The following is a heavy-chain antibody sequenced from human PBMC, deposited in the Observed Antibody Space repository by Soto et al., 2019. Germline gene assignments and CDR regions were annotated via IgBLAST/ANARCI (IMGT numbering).Heavy chain of an antibody. J-gene: IGHJ4*02. CDR1: GFTLITLT. V-gene: IGHV3-64D*06. CDR2: IHNNGATT. D-gene: IGHD3-10*01. Sequence: LRLSCSVSGFTLITLTIHWVRQAPGKGLEYISAIHNNGATTYYADSVRGRFTISTDTSKNTVYLQMTTLGPEDTAVYYCVSMINTPGAFDYWGQGTLVTVYS. CDR3: VSMINTPGAFDY.